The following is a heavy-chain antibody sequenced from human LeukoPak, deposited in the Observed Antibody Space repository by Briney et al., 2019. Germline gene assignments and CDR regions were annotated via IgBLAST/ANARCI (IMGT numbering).Heavy chain of an antibody. Sequence: SETLSLTCAVYGGSFSGYYWSWIRQPPGKGLEWIGEINHSGSTNYNPSLKSRVTISVDTSKNQFSLKLSSVPAADTAVYYCARGRALPRGYRYVPYYYYGMDFWGQGTTVTVSS. V-gene: IGHV4-34*01. CDR1: GGSFSGYY. CDR2: INHSGST. J-gene: IGHJ6*02. D-gene: IGHD5-18*01. CDR3: ARGRALPRGYRYVPYYYYGMDF.